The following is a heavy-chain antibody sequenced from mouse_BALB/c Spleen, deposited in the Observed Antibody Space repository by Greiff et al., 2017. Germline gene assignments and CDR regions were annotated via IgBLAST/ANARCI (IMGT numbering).Heavy chain of an antibody. Sequence: VQLKQSGPGLVKPSQSLSLTCTVTGYSITSDYAWNWIRQFPGNKLEWMGYISYSGSTSYNPSLKSRISITRDTSKNQFFLQLNSVTTEDTATYYCARMIQDYYFDYWGQGTTLTVSS. D-gene: IGHD2-4*01. J-gene: IGHJ2*01. CDR1: GYSITSDYA. V-gene: IGHV3-2*02. CDR2: ISYSGST. CDR3: ARMIQDYYFDY.